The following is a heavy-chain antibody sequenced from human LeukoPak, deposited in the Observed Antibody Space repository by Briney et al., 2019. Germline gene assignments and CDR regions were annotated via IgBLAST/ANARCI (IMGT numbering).Heavy chain of an antibody. CDR1: GGSFSGYY. CDR2: INHSGST. V-gene: IGHV4-34*01. CDR3: ARGLGSTSGSWFDP. D-gene: IGHD2-2*01. J-gene: IGHJ5*02. Sequence: SETLSLTCAVYGGSFSGYYWSWIRQPPGKGLEWIGEINHSGSTNYNPSLKSRVTISVDTSKNQFSLKLSSVTAADTAAYYCARGLGSTSGSWFDPWGQGTLVTVSS.